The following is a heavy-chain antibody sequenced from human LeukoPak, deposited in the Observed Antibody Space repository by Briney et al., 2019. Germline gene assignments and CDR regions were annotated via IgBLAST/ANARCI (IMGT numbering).Heavy chain of an antibody. D-gene: IGHD6-19*01. Sequence: GGSLRLSCAASGFTFSSHAMNWVRQAPGKGLEWVSGLGGSGGSTYYADSVRGRFTISRDDSKNTLYLQMNSLRAEDTAVYYCARDPDKVVAGTLSYGMGVWGQGTTVTVSS. J-gene: IGHJ6*02. CDR3: ARDPDKVVAGTLSYGMGV. V-gene: IGHV3-23*01. CDR1: GFTFSSHA. CDR2: LGGSGGST.